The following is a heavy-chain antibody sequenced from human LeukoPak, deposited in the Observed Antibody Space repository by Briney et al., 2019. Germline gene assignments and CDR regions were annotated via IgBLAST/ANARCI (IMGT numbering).Heavy chain of an antibody. J-gene: IGHJ4*02. D-gene: IGHD2-15*01. CDR1: GGSFSGYY. V-gene: IGHV4-34*01. CDR2: INHSGST. CDR3: ARGPDCSGGSCPARPIDY. Sequence: SETLSLTCAVYGGSFSGYYWTWIRQPPGKGLEWIGEINHSGSTNYNPSLKSRVTISVGTSKNQFSLRLNSVTAADTAVYYGARGPDCSGGSCPARPIDYWGQGTLVTVSS.